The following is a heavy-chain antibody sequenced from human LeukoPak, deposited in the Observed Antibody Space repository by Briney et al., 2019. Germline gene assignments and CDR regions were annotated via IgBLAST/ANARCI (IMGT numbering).Heavy chain of an antibody. CDR2: IYHTGSS. CDR3: ARAEYSGCLDS. CDR1: GASISTKNW. D-gene: IGHD5-12*01. Sequence: PSGTLSLTCDVSGASISTKNWWTWVRQTPGKGLEWIAEIYHTGSSNFNPSLKSRVTISVDKSKNKFSLNLASVTAADTGIYHCARAEYSGCLDSWGQGTLVTVSS. V-gene: IGHV4-4*02. J-gene: IGHJ4*02.